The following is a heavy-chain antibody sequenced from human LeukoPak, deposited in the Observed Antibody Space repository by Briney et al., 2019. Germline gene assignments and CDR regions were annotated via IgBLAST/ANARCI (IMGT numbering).Heavy chain of an antibody. CDR2: INDSGDNT. CDR3: AKDRKRPGYYFDY. V-gene: IGHV3-23*01. CDR1: GFTFSDYW. Sequence: GGSLRLSCVASGFTFSDYWMSWVRQAPGKGLEWVSAINDSGDNTYFADSVKGRFTISRDNSKNTLYLQMNSLRAEDTAVYYCAKDRKRPGYYFDYWGQGTLVTVSS. J-gene: IGHJ4*02.